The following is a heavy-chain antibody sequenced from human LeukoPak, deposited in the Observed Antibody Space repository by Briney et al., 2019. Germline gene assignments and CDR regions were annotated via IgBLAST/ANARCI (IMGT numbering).Heavy chain of an antibody. CDR2: IYYSGST. CDR1: GGSISSYY. J-gene: IGHJ4*02. Sequence: PSETLSLTCTVSGGSISSYYWSWIRQPPGKGLEWIGYIYYSGSTNYNPSLKSRVTISVDTSKNQFSLKLSSVTAADTAAYYCARGGDRGYSYGSTNWGQGTLVTVSS. CDR3: ARGGDRGYSYGSTN. D-gene: IGHD5-18*01. V-gene: IGHV4-59*01.